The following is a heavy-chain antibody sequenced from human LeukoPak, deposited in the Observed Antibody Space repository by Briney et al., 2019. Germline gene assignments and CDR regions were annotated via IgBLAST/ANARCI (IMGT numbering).Heavy chain of an antibody. Sequence: PGGSLRLSCAASGFTFDDYAMHWVRQAPGKGLEWVSGIRWNSGSIGYADCVKGRFTIYRDNAKNSLYLQMNSLRAEDTALYYRTLSSGWYYFDYCGQGTLVTASS. D-gene: IGHD6-19*01. CDR3: TLSSGWYYFDY. CDR2: IRWNSGSI. V-gene: IGHV3-9*01. J-gene: IGHJ4*02. CDR1: GFTFDDYA.